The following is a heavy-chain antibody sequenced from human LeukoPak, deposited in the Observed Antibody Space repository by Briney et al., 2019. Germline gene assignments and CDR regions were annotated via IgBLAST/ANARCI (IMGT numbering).Heavy chain of an antibody. D-gene: IGHD2-15*01. V-gene: IGHV4-39*01. J-gene: IGHJ4*02. CDR3: ARRYCSGGSCYFDY. CDR1: GGSISSSSYY. Sequence: KPSETLSLTCTVSGGSISSSSYYWGWIRQPPGKGLEWIGSIYYSGSTYYNPSLKSRVTISVDTSKNQFSLKLSSVTAADTAVYHCARRYCSGGSCYFDYWGQGTLVTVSS. CDR2: IYYSGST.